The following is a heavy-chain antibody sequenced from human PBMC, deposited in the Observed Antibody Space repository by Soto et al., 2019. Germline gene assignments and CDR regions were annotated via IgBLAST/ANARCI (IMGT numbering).Heavy chain of an antibody. V-gene: IGHV4-31*03. CDR1: GDSLTIGGHY. Sequence: QVRLQESGPGLVRPSQTLSLTCSVSGDSLTIGGHYWTWIRQHPGKGLEWIGYIYHSGSTYYSSSLKSRVHISVDTSENQVSRKLTSMPAADTAVYYCARGGDGFYLWCKGKMVTVSS. CDR3: ARGGDGFYL. CDR2: IYHSGST. J-gene: IGHJ3*01.